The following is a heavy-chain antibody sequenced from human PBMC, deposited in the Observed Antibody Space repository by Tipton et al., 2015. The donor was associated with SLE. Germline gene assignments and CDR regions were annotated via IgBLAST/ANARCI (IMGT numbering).Heavy chain of an antibody. V-gene: IGHV3-53*05. J-gene: IGHJ6*02. D-gene: IGHD3-3*02. CDR3: AKKVTASFSHGMYV. CDR2: IYSGGST. CDR1: GFSVSTNY. Sequence: SLRLSCAASGFSVSTNYMNWVRQAPGKGLEWVSVIYSGGSTYYAGAVKGRFTISRDSSKNTLYLQMNSLRREDTAVYYCAKKVTASFSHGMYVLGQGTTVTVSS.